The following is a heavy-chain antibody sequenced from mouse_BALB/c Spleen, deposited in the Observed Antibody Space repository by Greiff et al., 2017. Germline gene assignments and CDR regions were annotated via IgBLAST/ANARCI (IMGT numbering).Heavy chain of an antibody. J-gene: IGHJ4*01. CDR3: ARDPEDAMDY. CDR2: INSNGGST. CDR1: GFTFSSYG. Sequence: EVKLVESGGGLVQPGGSLKLSCAASGFTFSSYGMSWVRQTPDKRLELVATINSNGGSTYYPDSVKGRFTISRDNAKNTLYLQMSSLKSEDTAMYYCARDPEDAMDYWGQGTSVTVSS. V-gene: IGHV5-6-3*01.